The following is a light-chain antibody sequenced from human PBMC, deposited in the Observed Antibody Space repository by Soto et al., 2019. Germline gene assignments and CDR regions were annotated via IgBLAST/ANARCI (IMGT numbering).Light chain of an antibody. CDR2: WAS. Sequence: DIVMTHSPDSLAVSLGERATINCKSSQSVLYSSNNKNYLAWYQQKPGQPPKLLIYWASTRESGVPDRFSGSGSGTDFTLTISSLQAEDVAVYYCQQYYTTLALTFGGRTKVDIK. CDR1: QSVLYSSNNKNY. J-gene: IGKJ4*01. V-gene: IGKV4-1*01. CDR3: QQYYTTLALT.